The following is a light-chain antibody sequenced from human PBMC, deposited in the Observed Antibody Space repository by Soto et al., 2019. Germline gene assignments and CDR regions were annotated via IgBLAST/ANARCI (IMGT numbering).Light chain of an antibody. CDR1: QSISSL. Sequence: EIVLTQSPATLSVSPGERATLSCRASQSISSLLAWYQQKPGQAPRLLIYGASTRATGIPATFSGSGSGTDFTLTISSLQSEDFAVYYCQQYYDWPITFGQGTDWRL. CDR3: QQYYDWPIT. CDR2: GAS. J-gene: IGKJ5*01. V-gene: IGKV3-15*01.